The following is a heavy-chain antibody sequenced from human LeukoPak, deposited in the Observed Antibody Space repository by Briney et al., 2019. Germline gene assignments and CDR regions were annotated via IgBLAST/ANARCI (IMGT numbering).Heavy chain of an antibody. V-gene: IGHV5-51*01. D-gene: IGHD2-2*01. J-gene: IGHJ5*02. CDR2: IYPGDSRT. CDR1: GYSFRSYW. CDR3: ACRDLTSTWSYP. Sequence: GESLKISCKGIGYSFRSYWIGWVRQMPGKGMEWMGVIYPGDSRTRYNPSLQGQVTISVDKSINTAYLEWVSLKASDTAMYYCACRDLTSTWSYPWGQGTLVTVSS.